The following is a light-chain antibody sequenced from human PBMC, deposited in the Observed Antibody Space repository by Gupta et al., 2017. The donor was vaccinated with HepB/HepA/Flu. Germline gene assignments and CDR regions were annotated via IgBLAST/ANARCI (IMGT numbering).Light chain of an antibody. Sequence: SYELTQPPSVSVAQGQTATITCGGSNIGSQNVHWYQQKPGQAPVLAIYRDRERYSGIPERFSGSKSASTATLTISRVQGGDESYYYCQQWDSATVVFGGGTKLTVL. CDR2: RDR. CDR3: QQWDSATVV. J-gene: IGLJ2*01. CDR1: NIGSQN. V-gene: IGLV3-9*01.